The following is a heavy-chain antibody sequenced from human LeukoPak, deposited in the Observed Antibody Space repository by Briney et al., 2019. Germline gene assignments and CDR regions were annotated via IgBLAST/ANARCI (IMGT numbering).Heavy chain of an antibody. D-gene: IGHD2-15*01. CDR2: RREDGTEI. V-gene: IGHV3-7*01. CDR3: ARGVYSIDY. J-gene: IGHJ4*02. CDR1: GCTFSSQW. Sequence: GWALRLSCAASGCTFSSQWMNWVRQAPGKGREWVANRREDGTEIYYMDSVKVRFTISRDNARSSLYLQMNSLRAEDTAVYYCARGVYSIDYWGQGTLVTVSS.